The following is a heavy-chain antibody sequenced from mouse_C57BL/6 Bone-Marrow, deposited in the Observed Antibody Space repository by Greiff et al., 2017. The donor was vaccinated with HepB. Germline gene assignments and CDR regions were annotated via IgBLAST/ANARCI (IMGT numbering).Heavy chain of an antibody. CDR2: IRLKSDNYAT. V-gene: IGHV6-3*01. Sequence: EVKLMESGGGLVQPGGSMKLSCVASGFTFSNYWMNWVRQSPEKGLEWVAQIRLKSDNYATHYAESVKGRFTISRDDSKSSVYLQMNNLRAEDTGIYYCTGCSNYGWYFDVWGTGTTVTVSS. J-gene: IGHJ1*03. CDR3: TGCSNYGWYFDV. D-gene: IGHD2-5*01. CDR1: GFTFSNYW.